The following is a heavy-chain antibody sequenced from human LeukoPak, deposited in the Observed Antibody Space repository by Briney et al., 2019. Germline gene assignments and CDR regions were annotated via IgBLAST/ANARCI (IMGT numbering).Heavy chain of an antibody. J-gene: IGHJ4*02. D-gene: IGHD6-19*01. CDR3: AKDPYSSGWFQFDY. Sequence: GGSLRLSCAASGFTFSSYGMHWVRQAPGKGLEWVAVISYDGSNKYYADSVKGRFTISRDNSKNTLYLQMNSLRAEDTAAYYCAKDPYSSGWFQFDYWGQGTLVTVSS. CDR1: GFTFSSYG. CDR2: ISYDGSNK. V-gene: IGHV3-30*18.